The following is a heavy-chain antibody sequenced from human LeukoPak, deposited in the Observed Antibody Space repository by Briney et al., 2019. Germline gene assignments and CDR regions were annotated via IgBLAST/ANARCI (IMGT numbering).Heavy chain of an antibody. CDR3: ARVDTMVRGVIRPFDY. V-gene: IGHV1-18*01. D-gene: IGHD3-10*01. CDR1: GLTFTSFG. J-gene: IGHJ4*02. CDR2: ISAYNGNT. Sequence: ASVKVSCKASGLTFTSFGFSWVRQAPGQGLEWMGWISAYNGNTNYAQKLQGRVTMTTDTSTSTAYMELRSLRSDDTAVYYCARVDTMVRGVIRPFDYWGQGTLVTVSS.